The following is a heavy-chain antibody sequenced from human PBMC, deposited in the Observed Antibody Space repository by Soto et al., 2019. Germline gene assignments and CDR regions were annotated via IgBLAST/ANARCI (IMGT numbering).Heavy chain of an antibody. D-gene: IGHD5-18*01. CDR3: AKEDSIDTAMVDY. J-gene: IGHJ4*02. V-gene: IGHV3-30*18. CDR2: ISYDGSNK. Sequence: GGSLRLSCAASGFTFSSYGMHWVRQAPGKGLEWVAVISYDGSNKYYADSVKGRFTISRDNSKNTLYLQMNSLRAEDTAVYYCAKEDSIDTAMVDYWGQGTLVTVSS. CDR1: GFTFSSYG.